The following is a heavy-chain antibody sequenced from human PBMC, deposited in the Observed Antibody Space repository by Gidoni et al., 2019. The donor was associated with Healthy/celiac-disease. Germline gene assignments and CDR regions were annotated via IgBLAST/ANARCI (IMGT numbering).Heavy chain of an antibody. CDR1: GYTFTGYY. CDR2: INPNSGGT. Sequence: QVQLAQSGAAVKKPGASVKVSCKASGYTFTGYYMHWVRQAPGQGLEWMGRINPNSGGTNYAQKFQGRVTMTRDTSISTDYMELSRLRSDDTAVYYCARSMDTAMVEYDYWGQGTLVTVSS. CDR3: ARSMDTAMVEYDY. J-gene: IGHJ4*02. D-gene: IGHD5-18*01. V-gene: IGHV1-2*06.